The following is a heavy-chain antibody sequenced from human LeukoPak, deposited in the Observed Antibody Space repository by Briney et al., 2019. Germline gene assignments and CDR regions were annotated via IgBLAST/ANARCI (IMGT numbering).Heavy chain of an antibody. J-gene: IGHJ5*02. D-gene: IGHD6-13*01. CDR3: ARDSRAAAPPYNWFDP. CDR1: GDSVSSNSAA. V-gene: IGHV6-1*01. CDR2: TYYRSKWYN. Sequence: SQTLSLTCAISGDSVSSNSAAWHWIRQSPSRGLEWLGRTYYRSKWYNDYAVSVKSRITTNPDTSKNQFSLQLNSVTPEDTAVYYCARDSRAAAPPYNWFDPWGQGTLVTVSS.